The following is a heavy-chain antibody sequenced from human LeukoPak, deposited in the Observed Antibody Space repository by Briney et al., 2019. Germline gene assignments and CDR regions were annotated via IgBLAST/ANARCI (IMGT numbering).Heavy chain of an antibody. CDR3: ARGRDIVVVPAAAFDY. J-gene: IGHJ4*02. CDR2: INPSGGST. V-gene: IGHV1-46*03. D-gene: IGHD2-2*01. CDR1: GGTFTSYY. Sequence: GSSVKVSCKASGGTFTSYYMHWVRQAPGQGLEWMGIINPSGGSTSYAQKFQGRVTMTRDTSTSTVYMGLSSLRSEDTAVYYCARGRDIVVVPAAAFDYWGQGTLVTVSS.